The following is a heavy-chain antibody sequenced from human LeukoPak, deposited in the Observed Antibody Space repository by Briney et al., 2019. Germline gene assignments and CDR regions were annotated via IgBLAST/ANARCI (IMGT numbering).Heavy chain of an antibody. CDR3: ARLGLSIFGVVISEQVDY. D-gene: IGHD3-3*01. J-gene: IGHJ4*02. V-gene: IGHV4-39*01. CDR1: GGSISSSSYY. Sequence: PSETLPLTCTVSGGSISSSSYYWGWIRQPPGKGLEWIGSIYYSGSTYYNPSLKSRVTISVDTSKNQFPLKLSSVTAADTAVYYCARLGLSIFGVVISEQVDYWGQGTLVTVSS. CDR2: IYYSGST.